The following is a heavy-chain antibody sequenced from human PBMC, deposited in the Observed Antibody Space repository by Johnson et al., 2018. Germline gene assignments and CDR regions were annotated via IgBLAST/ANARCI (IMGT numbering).Heavy chain of an antibody. Sequence: VQLVESGGGVVQPGRSLRLSCAASGFTFSSYGMHWVRQAPGKGLEWVAVISYDGSNKYYADSVKGRFTISRDNAQNSLYLQMNSLRAEDTAVYYCARIYSSGWRDVFDIWGQGTMVTVSS. CDR1: GFTFSSYG. D-gene: IGHD6-19*01. CDR3: ARIYSSGWRDVFDI. V-gene: IGHV3-30*03. CDR2: ISYDGSNK. J-gene: IGHJ3*02.